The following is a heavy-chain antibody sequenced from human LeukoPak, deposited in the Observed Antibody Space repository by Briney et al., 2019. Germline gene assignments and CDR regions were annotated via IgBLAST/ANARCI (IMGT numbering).Heavy chain of an antibody. CDR2: INPNSGGT. CDR3: ARGGIQLWFLVDY. Sequence: ASVKVSCKASGYTFTGYFMHWVRQAPGQALEWMGWINPNSGGTNYAQKFQGRVTMTRDTSISTAYMELSSLRSDDTAVYYCARGGIQLWFLVDYWGQGTLVTVSS. D-gene: IGHD5-18*01. J-gene: IGHJ4*02. V-gene: IGHV1-2*02. CDR1: GYTFTGYF.